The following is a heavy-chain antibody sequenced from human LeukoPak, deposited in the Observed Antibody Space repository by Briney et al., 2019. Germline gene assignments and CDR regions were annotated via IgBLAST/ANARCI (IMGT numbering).Heavy chain of an antibody. CDR2: VDHTGST. CDR1: DDSITMYY. CDR3: ARESEETTMVTFSWFDP. V-gene: IGHV4-59*12. D-gene: IGHD5-18*01. Sequence: SETLSLTCSVSDDSITMYYWTWIRQPPGKGLEWIGYVDHTGSTNFNPSLNGRVSISRDTTKNLFSLRLRSVTAADTAVYYCARESEETTMVTFSWFDPWGQGTLVTVSS. J-gene: IGHJ5*02.